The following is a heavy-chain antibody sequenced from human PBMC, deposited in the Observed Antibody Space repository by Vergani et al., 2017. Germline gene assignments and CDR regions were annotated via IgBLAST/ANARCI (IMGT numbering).Heavy chain of an antibody. Sequence: QVQLQESGPGLVKPSQTLSLTCTVSGGSISSGGYYWSWIRQHPGKGLEWIGYIYYSGSTYYNPSLKSRVTISVDTSKNQFSLKLSSVTAADTAVYFCARGESLWSAFDIWGQGTMVTVSS. CDR3: ARGESLWSAFDI. CDR2: IYYSGST. V-gene: IGHV4-31*03. J-gene: IGHJ3*02. CDR1: GGSISSGGYY. D-gene: IGHD3-10*01.